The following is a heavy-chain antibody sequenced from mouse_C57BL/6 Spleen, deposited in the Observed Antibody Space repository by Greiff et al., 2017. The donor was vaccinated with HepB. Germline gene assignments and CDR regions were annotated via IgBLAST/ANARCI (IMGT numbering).Heavy chain of an antibody. J-gene: IGHJ1*03. V-gene: IGHV1-26*01. CDR3: ARSNYSNSYWYFDV. D-gene: IGHD2-5*01. CDR2: INPNNGGT. Sequence: QQSHGKSLEWIGDINPNNGGTSYNQKFKGKTTLTVDKSSSTAYMELRSLTSEDSAVYYCARSNYSNSYWYFDVWGTGTTVTVSS.